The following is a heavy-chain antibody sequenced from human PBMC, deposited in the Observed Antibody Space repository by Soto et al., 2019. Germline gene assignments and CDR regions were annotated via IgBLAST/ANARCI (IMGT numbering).Heavy chain of an antibody. J-gene: IGHJ6*02. CDR2: IYYSGST. CDR1: GGSISSYY. Sequence: SETMSLTCTVSGGSISSYYWSWIRQPPGKGLEWIGYIYYSGSTNYNPSLKSRVTISVDTSKNQFSLKLSSVTAADTAVYYCARELGGYYHYGMDVWGQGTTVTVSS. CDR3: ARELGGYYHYGMDV. V-gene: IGHV4-59*01. D-gene: IGHD1-26*01.